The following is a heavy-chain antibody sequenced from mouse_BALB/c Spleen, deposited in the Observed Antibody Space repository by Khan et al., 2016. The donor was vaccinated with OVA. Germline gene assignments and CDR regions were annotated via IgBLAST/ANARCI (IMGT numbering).Heavy chain of an antibody. J-gene: IGHJ3*01. CDR2: INPNTDNT. Sequence: EVQLQQSGPDLVKPGASVKMSCKASGYSFTGYYMNWVKQSHGQSLECIGRINPNTDNTNYNQKFKGKVVFIVDTSSSTVYMELRSLTSEDSAVDYCARGYDFFAYWGQGTLVTVSA. D-gene: IGHD2-14*01. CDR1: GYSFTGYY. V-gene: IGHV1-26*01. CDR3: ARGYDFFAY.